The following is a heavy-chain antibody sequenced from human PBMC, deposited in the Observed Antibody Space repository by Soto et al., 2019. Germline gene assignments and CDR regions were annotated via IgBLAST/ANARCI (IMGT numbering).Heavy chain of an antibody. CDR2: ISYDGSNK. CDR3: AKARTFSSSSGSFDY. CDR1: GFTFSSYG. J-gene: IGHJ4*02. V-gene: IGHV3-30*18. Sequence: QVQLVESGGGVVQPGRSLRLSCAASGFTFSSYGMHWVRQAPGKGLEWVAVISYDGSNKYYADSVKGRFTISRDNSKNTLYLQMNSLRAEDTAVYYCAKARTFSSSSGSFDYWGQGTLVTVSS. D-gene: IGHD6-6*01.